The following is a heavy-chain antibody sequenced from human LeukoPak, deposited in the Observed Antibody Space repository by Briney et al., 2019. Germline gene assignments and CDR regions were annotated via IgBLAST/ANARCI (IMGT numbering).Heavy chain of an antibody. CDR1: GGSISSYY. CDR2: INHSGST. CDR3: ARGGASNYFMVRGVINI. Sequence: SETLSLTCTVSGGSISSYYWSWIRQPAGKGLEWIGEINHSGSTNYNPSLKSRVTISVDTSKNQFSLKLSSVTAADTAVYYCARGGASNYFMVRGVINIWGQGTMVTVSS. D-gene: IGHD3-10*01. V-gene: IGHV4-34*01. J-gene: IGHJ3*02.